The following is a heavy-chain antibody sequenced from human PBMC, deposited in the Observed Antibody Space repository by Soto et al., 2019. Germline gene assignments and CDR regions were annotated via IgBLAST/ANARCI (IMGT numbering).Heavy chain of an antibody. Sequence: EVKLLESGGGLVQPGGSLRLSCAASGFTFSNYAMSWLRQAPGKGLEWVSAISGSGDDTHYADSVEGRFTFSRDNSKNTLYLQMSSLRAEDTALYYCAKQVTGWYNDAFDIWGQGTMVTVSS. V-gene: IGHV3-23*01. CDR2: ISGSGDDT. CDR3: AKQVTGWYNDAFDI. J-gene: IGHJ3*02. CDR1: GFTFSNYA. D-gene: IGHD6-19*01.